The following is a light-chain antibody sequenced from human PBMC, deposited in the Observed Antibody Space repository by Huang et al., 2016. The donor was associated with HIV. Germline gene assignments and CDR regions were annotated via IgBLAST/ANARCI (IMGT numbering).Light chain of an antibody. V-gene: IGKV3-15*01. J-gene: IGKJ1*01. CDR3: QQYNNWPPVT. CDR1: QSVSSN. Sequence: EIVMTQSPATLSVSPGERATLSCRASQSVSSNLAWYQQKQGQAPRRRIYGASTRATGIPARFSGSGSGTEFTLTISSLQSEDFAVYYCQQYNNWPPVTFGQGTKVEIK. CDR2: GAS.